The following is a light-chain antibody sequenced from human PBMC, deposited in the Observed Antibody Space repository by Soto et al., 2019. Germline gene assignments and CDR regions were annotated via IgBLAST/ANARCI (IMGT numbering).Light chain of an antibody. CDR2: DAS. J-gene: IGKJ1*01. CDR1: QSISRR. V-gene: IGKV1-5*01. Sequence: DIQMIQSPSALSASVGDRVTITCRASQSISRRVAWYQQKPGKAPKLLIYDASSLESGVPAGFRGSGSGTQFTLPISSLQPDDFATYYCQQYNIYPWTFGQGTRVEIK. CDR3: QQYNIYPWT.